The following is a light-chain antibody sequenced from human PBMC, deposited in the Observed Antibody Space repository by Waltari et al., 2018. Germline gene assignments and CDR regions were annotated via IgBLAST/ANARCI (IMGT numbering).Light chain of an antibody. J-gene: IGLJ2*01. CDR1: SSVVGGSDS. CDR2: DVT. Sequence: QSALTQPRSVSGSPGQSVTISFTGTSSVVGGSDSVSWYQQHPGKAPKLMIYDVTKRPSGVPDRFSGSKSGNTASLTISGLQVEDEADYYCCSYAGSSVLFGGGTKLTVL. CDR3: CSYAGSSVL. V-gene: IGLV2-11*01.